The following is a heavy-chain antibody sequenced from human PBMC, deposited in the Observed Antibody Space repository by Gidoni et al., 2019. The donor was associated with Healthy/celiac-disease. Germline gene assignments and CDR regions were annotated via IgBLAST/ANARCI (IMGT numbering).Heavy chain of an antibody. Sequence: QVQLQESGPGLVKPSQTLSLTCTVSGGSISSGSYYWSWIRQPAGKGLEWIGRIYTSGSTNYNPSLKSRVTISVDTSKNQFSLKLISVTAADTAVYYCLASRIAVAGTLTFDYWGQGTLVTVSS. CDR2: IYTSGST. CDR1: GGSISSGSYY. D-gene: IGHD6-19*01. CDR3: LASRIAVAGTLTFDY. V-gene: IGHV4-61*02. J-gene: IGHJ4*02.